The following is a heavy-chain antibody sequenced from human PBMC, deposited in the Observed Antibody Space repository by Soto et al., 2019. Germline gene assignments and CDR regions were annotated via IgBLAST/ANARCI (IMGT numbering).Heavy chain of an antibody. CDR1: GFTFSSYG. CDR3: ARAYSGYDCDY. J-gene: IGHJ4*02. D-gene: IGHD5-12*01. Sequence: HPGGSLRLSCAASGFTFSSYGMHWVRQAPGKGLVWVSRINSDGSSTSYADSVKGRFTISRDNAKNTLYLQMNSLRAEDTAVYYCARAYSGYDCDYWGQGTLVTVSS. V-gene: IGHV3-74*01. CDR2: INSDGSST.